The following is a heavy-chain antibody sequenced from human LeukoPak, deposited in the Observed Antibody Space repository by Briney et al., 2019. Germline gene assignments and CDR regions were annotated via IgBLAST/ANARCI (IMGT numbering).Heavy chain of an antibody. CDR2: IRRKAYGGTA. J-gene: IGHJ4*02. CDR3: TRDRGTTSPAESDY. Sequence: GGSLRLSCTAYGFTFGDYALTWVRQAPGKGLEWVGFIRRKAYGGTAEYAASVKGRFTISREDSKSIAYLQMNSLKTEDTGVYYCTRDRGTTSPAESDYWGQGTLVTVSS. V-gene: IGHV3-49*04. CDR1: GFTFGDYA. D-gene: IGHD2-2*01.